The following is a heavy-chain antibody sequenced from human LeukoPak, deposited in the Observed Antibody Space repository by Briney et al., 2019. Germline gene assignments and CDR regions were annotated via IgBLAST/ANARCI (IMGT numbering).Heavy chain of an antibody. CDR2: ISGSGGST. J-gene: IGHJ4*02. CDR1: GFTFSSYA. D-gene: IGHD3-22*01. CDR3: AKDLDGYYDSSGYSYYFDY. Sequence: PGASLRLSCAASGFTFSSYAMSWVRQAPGKGLEWVSAISGSGGSTYYADSVNGRFTISRDNSKNTLYLQMNSLRAKDTAVYYCAKDLDGYYDSSGYSYYFDYWGQGTLVTVSS. V-gene: IGHV3-23*01.